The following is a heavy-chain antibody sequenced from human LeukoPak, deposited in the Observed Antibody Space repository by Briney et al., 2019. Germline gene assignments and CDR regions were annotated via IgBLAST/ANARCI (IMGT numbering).Heavy chain of an antibody. CDR2: INVSGDNT. Sequence: GGSLRLSCAASGFTFNSYAMSWVRQAPGKGLEWVSTINVSGDNTYYADSVKGRFTISRDNFKSTLYLQVSSLTAEDTAVYYCARESRESKLANYFYDSSGFSNIDYWGQGTLVTVSS. D-gene: IGHD3-22*01. CDR3: ARESRESKLANYFYDSSGFSNIDY. V-gene: IGHV3-23*01. J-gene: IGHJ4*02. CDR1: GFTFNSYA.